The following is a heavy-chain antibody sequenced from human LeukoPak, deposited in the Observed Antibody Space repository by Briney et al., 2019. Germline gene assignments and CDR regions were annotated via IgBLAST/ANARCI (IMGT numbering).Heavy chain of an antibody. CDR2: ISSSNSYI. Sequence: GGSLTLSCAASGFTFSTYSMNWVRQAPGEGLEWVSSISSSNSYIYYADSMKGRLTISRDNAKNALYLQMNSLRAEDTAVYYCARGGLELDYWGQGTLVTVSS. J-gene: IGHJ4*02. D-gene: IGHD1-7*01. CDR1: GFTFSTYS. CDR3: ARGGLELDY. V-gene: IGHV3-21*01.